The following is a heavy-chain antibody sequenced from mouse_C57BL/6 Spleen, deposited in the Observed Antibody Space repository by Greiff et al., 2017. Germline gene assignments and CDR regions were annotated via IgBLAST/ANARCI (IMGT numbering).Heavy chain of an antibody. Sequence: VQLQQSGAELVRPGASVTLSCKASGYTFTDYEMHWVKQTPVHGLEWIGAIDPETGGTAYNQKFKGKAILTADKSSSTAYMELRSLTSEDSAVYYCTFYYSNYGYAMDYWGQGTSVTVSS. J-gene: IGHJ4*01. CDR3: TFYYSNYGYAMDY. CDR2: IDPETGGT. CDR1: GYTFTDYE. D-gene: IGHD2-1*01. V-gene: IGHV1-15*01.